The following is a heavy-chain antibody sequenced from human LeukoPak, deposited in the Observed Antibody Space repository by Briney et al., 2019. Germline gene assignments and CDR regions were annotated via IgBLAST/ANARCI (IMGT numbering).Heavy chain of an antibody. CDR2: VYYTGST. D-gene: IGHD3-16*02. CDR3: ARDSDYVWGSYRY. V-gene: IGHV4-61*01. Sequence: SETLSLTCTVSGDSVSSGSYYWSWIRQSPGKGLEWIGYVYYTGSTNYNPSLKSRVTISVDTSKNQFSLKLNSVTAADTAVYYCARDSDYVWGSYRYWGQGTLVTVSS. J-gene: IGHJ4*02. CDR1: GDSVSSGSYY.